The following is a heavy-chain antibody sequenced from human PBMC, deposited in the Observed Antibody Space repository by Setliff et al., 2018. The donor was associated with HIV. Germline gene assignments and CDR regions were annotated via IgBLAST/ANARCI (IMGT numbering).Heavy chain of an antibody. CDR1: NYSISSGYY. CDR3: ARSIVVVVAATPLGWFDS. Sequence: SETLSLTCAVSNYSISSGYYWDWIRQPPGKGLEWIGSIYHSENPYSSPSLKSRVTISVNTSKNQFSLKLSSVTAADTAVYYCARSIVVVVAATPLGWFDSWGQGTLVTAPQ. V-gene: IGHV4-38-2*01. J-gene: IGHJ5*01. D-gene: IGHD2-15*01. CDR2: IYHSENP.